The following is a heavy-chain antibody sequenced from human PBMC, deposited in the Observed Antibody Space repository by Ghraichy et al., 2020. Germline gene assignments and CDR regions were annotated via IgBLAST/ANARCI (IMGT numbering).Heavy chain of an antibody. CDR3: ARIGGRYYYYYYMDV. V-gene: IGHV4-34*01. CDR1: GGSFSGYY. CDR2: INHSGST. J-gene: IGHJ6*03. D-gene: IGHD2-15*01. Sequence: SETLSLTCAVYGGSFSGYYWSWIRQPPGKGLEWIGEINHSGSTNYNPSLKSRVTISVDTSKNQFSLKLSSVTAADTAVYYCARIGGRYYYYYYMDVWGKGTTVTVSS.